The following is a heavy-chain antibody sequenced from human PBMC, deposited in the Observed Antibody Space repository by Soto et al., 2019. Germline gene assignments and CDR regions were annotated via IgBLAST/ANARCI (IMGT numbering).Heavy chain of an antibody. CDR3: ARRDYYYYGFDV. V-gene: IGHV3-21*01. Sequence: EVQLVESGGGLVKPGGSLRLSCVASGFTFSSYSMNWVRQAPGKGLEWVSSISTSSSYIYYADSVKDRFTISRDNAKNSLYLQMNSLRAEDTAVYYCARRDYYYYGFDVWGQGTTVTVSS. CDR1: GFTFSSYS. J-gene: IGHJ6*02. CDR2: ISTSSSYI.